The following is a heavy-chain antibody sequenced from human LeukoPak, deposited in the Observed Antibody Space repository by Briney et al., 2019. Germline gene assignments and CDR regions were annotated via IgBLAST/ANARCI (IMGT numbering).Heavy chain of an antibody. CDR1: GFXFTNYA. V-gene: IGHV3-23*01. CDR3: AKVHPLFPY. CDR2: ISLIGGST. Sequence: PGGSLRLSCAASGFXFTNYAMSWVRQAPGKGPEWVSSISLIGGSTYYADSAKGRFTISRDNSKNTLYLQMNSLRAEDTAIYYCAKVHPLFPYWGQGTLVTVST. J-gene: IGHJ4*02. D-gene: IGHD2-21*01.